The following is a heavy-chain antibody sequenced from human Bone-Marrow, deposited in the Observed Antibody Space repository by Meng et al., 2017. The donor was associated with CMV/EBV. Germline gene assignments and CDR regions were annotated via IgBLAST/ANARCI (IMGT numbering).Heavy chain of an antibody. D-gene: IGHD6-13*01. J-gene: IGHJ4*02. CDR2: ISRSSTYI. CDR3: ARDRVSYSSSWEYDY. CDR1: GFIFSNYE. V-gene: IGHV3-21*01. Sequence: GESLKISCAASGFIFSNYEMNWVRQAPGKGLEWVSSISRSSTYIYYADSVEGRFSISRDNAKGSLYLQMNSLRAEDTAVYYCARDRVSYSSSWEYDYWGQGTLVTVSS.